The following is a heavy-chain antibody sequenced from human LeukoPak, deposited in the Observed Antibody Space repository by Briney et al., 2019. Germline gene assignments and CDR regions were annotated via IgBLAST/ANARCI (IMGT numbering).Heavy chain of an antibody. CDR2: INHSGST. Sequence: GSLRLSCAASGFTFSSLAMSWIRQPPGKGLEWIGEINHSGSTNYNPSLKSRVTISVDTSKNQFSLKLSSVTAADTAVYYCARVPDIAVAGFFDYWGQGTLVTVSS. D-gene: IGHD6-19*01. CDR3: ARVPDIAVAGFFDY. J-gene: IGHJ4*02. V-gene: IGHV4-34*01. CDR1: GFTFSSLA.